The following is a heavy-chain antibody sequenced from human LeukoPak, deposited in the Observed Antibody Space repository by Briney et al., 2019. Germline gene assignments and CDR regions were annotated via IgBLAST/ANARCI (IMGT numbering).Heavy chain of an antibody. CDR2: ISSSSSYI. Sequence: PGRSLRLSCAASGFTFSSYSMNWVRQAPGKGLEWVSSISSSSSYIYYADSVKGRFTLSRDDSKNNLYLQMNSLRAEDTAVYYCASSSSWQSPPVWGQGTLVTVSS. V-gene: IGHV3-21*01. J-gene: IGHJ4*02. D-gene: IGHD6-13*01. CDR3: ASSSSWQSPPV. CDR1: GFTFSSYS.